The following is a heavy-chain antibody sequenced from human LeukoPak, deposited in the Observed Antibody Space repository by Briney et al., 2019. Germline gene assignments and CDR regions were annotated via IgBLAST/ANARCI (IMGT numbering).Heavy chain of an antibody. CDR2: IYTSGST. CDR3: ARAGHSSSWYSLDY. Sequence: SETLSLTCTVSGGSISSGSYYWSWIRQPAGKGLEWIGRIYTSGSTNYNPSLKSRVTISVDTSKNQFSLKLSSVTAADTAVYYCARAGHSSSWYSLDYWGQGTLVTVSS. J-gene: IGHJ4*02. CDR1: GGSISSGSYY. D-gene: IGHD6-13*01. V-gene: IGHV4-61*02.